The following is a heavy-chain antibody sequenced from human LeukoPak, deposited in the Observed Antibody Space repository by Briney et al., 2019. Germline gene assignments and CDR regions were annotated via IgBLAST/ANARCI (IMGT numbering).Heavy chain of an antibody. V-gene: IGHV3-21*01. Sequence: GGSLRLSCAASGFIFSSYGMHWVRQAPGKGLEWVSSISSSSSYIYYADSVKGRFTISRDNAKNSLYLQMNSLRAEDTAVYYCARVPRSYYYDSSGYYYFDYWGQGTLVTVSS. CDR2: ISSSSSYI. J-gene: IGHJ4*02. CDR1: GFIFSSYG. CDR3: ARVPRSYYYDSSGYYYFDY. D-gene: IGHD3-22*01.